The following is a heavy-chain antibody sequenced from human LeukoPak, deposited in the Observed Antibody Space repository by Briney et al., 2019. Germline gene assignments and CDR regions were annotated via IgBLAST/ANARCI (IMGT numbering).Heavy chain of an antibody. J-gene: IGHJ3*02. CDR3: ARHVPERFLEWLLESPPKRQKHAFDI. Sequence: SETLSLTCTVSGGSISSGSYYWSWIRQPAGKGLEWIGRIYTSGSTNYNPSLKSRVTISVDTSKNQFSLKLSSVTAADTAVYYCARHVPERFLEWLLESPPKRQKHAFDIWGQGTMVTVSS. CDR1: GGSISSGSYY. CDR2: IYTSGST. D-gene: IGHD3-3*01. V-gene: IGHV4-61*02.